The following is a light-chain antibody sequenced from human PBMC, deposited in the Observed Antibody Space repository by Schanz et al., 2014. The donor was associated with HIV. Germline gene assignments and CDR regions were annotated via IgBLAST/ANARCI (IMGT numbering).Light chain of an antibody. CDR1: SSNIGNNY. CDR3: GTWDSSLGAAGV. J-gene: IGLJ1*01. V-gene: IGLV1-51*01. Sequence: QSVLTQPPSVSAAPGQKVTISCSGSSSNIGNNYVSWYQQLPGTAPKLLIYDDHERPSGIPDRFTGSKTGTTATLGITGRQAGDEAEYYCGTWDSSLGAAGVFGTGTKLTVL. CDR2: DDH.